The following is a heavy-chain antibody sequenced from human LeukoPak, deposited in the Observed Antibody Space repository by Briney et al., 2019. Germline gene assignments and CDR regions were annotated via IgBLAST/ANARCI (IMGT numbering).Heavy chain of an antibody. CDR3: ARAANPGGGYSYGSIGGIGY. Sequence: GESLKISCKGSGYSFTSYWIGWVRQMPGKGLEWMGIIYPGDSDTRYSPSFQGQVTISADKSISTAYLQWSSLKASDTAMYYCARAANPGGGYSYGSIGGIGYWGQGTLVTVSS. D-gene: IGHD5-18*01. CDR2: IYPGDSDT. V-gene: IGHV5-51*01. CDR1: GYSFTSYW. J-gene: IGHJ4*02.